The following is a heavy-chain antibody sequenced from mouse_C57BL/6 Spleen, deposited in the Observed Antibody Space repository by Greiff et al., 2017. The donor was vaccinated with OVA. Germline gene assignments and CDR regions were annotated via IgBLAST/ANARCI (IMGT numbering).Heavy chain of an antibody. CDR3: ARSHYYGSSPRGDY. V-gene: IGHV1-50*01. J-gene: IGHJ2*01. CDR2: IDPSDSYT. D-gene: IGHD1-1*01. CDR1: GYTFTSYW. Sequence: QVQLQQPGAELVKPGASVKLSCKASGYTFTSYWMQWVKQRPGQGLEWIGEIDPSDSYTNYNQKFKGKATLTVDTSSSTAYKQLSSLTSEDSAVYYCARSHYYGSSPRGDYWGQGTTLTVSS.